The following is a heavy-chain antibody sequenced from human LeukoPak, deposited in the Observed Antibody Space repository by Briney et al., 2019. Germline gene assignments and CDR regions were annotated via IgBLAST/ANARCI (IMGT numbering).Heavy chain of an antibody. V-gene: IGHV4-34*01. D-gene: IGHD3-10*01. CDR3: ARDLSGSGSIPDCFDP. CDR2: INHSGST. Sequence: SETLSLTCAVYGGSFSGYYWSWIRQPPGKGLEWIGEINHSGSTNYNPSLKSRVTISVDTSKNQFSLKLSSVTAADTAVYYCARDLSGSGSIPDCFDPWGQGTLVTVSS. J-gene: IGHJ5*02. CDR1: GGSFSGYY.